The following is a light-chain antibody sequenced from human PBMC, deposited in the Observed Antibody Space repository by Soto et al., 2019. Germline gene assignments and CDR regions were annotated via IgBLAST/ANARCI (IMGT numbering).Light chain of an antibody. J-gene: IGKJ1*01. CDR2: KAS. V-gene: IGKV1-5*03. CDR3: QQYGTYLWT. Sequence: DIQMTQSPSTLSAFVGDRVTITCRASQSISSWLAWYQQKPGKAPKLLIYKASSLESGYPSRFSGSGSGTEFTLTISSLQPDDFATYYCQQYGTYLWTFGQGTKVEIK. CDR1: QSISSW.